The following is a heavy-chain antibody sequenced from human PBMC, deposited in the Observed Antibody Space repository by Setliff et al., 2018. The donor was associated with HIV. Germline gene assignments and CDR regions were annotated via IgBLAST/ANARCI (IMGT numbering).Heavy chain of an antibody. Sequence: GASVKVSCAASGFTFDDYGMSWVRQAPGKGLEWVSGINWNGGSTGYADSVKGRFTISRDNAKNSLYLQMNSLRAEDTALYYCARDQDTADDAFDIWGQGTMVTVSS. CDR3: ARDQDTADDAFDI. J-gene: IGHJ3*02. V-gene: IGHV3-20*04. CDR2: INWNGGST. D-gene: IGHD5-18*01. CDR1: GFTFDDYG.